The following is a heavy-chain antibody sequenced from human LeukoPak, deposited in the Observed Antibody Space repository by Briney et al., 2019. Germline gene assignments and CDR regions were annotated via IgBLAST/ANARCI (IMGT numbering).Heavy chain of an antibody. Sequence: ASVKVSCKASGYTFTGYYMHWVRQAPGQGLEWMGWIDPNSGGTNYAQKFQGRVTMTRDTSISTAYMELSRLRSDDTAVYYCAREMTTVTTLGSFDYWGQGTLVTVSS. CDR2: IDPNSGGT. J-gene: IGHJ4*02. D-gene: IGHD4-17*01. V-gene: IGHV1-2*02. CDR1: GYTFTGYY. CDR3: AREMTTVTTLGSFDY.